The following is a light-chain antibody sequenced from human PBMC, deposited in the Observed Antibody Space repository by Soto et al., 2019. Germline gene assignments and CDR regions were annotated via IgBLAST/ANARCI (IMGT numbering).Light chain of an antibody. CDR1: SSNIGPNS. V-gene: IGLV1-44*01. J-gene: IGLJ2*01. CDR2: SSN. CDR3: AAWDDTLNGPV. Sequence: QSVLTQPPSASGAPGQRVAISCSGSSSNIGPNSVNWYQQLPGTAPKLLIYSSNQRPSGFPDRFSGSKSGTSGSLAISGLQSDDEADYYCAAWDDTLNGPVFGGGTKLTVL.